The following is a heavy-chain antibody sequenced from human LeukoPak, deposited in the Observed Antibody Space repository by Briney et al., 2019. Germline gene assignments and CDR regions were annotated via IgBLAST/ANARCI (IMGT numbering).Heavy chain of an antibody. J-gene: IGHJ4*02. D-gene: IGHD4-23*01. CDR2: VDVSGGTT. CDR3: AKDQTPYS. V-gene: IGHV3-23*01. Sequence: GGSLRLSCAASGFTVSSNYMSWVRQAPGKGLEWVSTVDVSGGTTYYADSVKGRFTISRDNSKNTLYLQMNSLRADDTAVYYCAKDQTPYSWGQGTLITVSS. CDR1: GFTVSSNY.